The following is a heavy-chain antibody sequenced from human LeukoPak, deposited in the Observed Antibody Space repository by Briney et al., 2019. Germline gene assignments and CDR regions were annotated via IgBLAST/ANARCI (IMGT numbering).Heavy chain of an antibody. CDR2: IKQDGSEK. CDR3: ARDSVEDDGHGYYYYHYMDV. Sequence: GGSLRLSCAASGFTFSSYWMSWVRQAPGKGLEWVANIKQDGSEKYYVDSVKGRFTISRDNAKNSLYLQMNSLRAEDTAVYYCARDSVEDDGHGYYYYHYMDVWGKGTTVTISS. V-gene: IGHV3-7*01. D-gene: IGHD1-1*01. J-gene: IGHJ6*03. CDR1: GFTFSSYW.